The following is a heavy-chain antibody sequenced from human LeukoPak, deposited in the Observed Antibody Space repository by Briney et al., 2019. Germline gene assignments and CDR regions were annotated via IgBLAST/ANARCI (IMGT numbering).Heavy chain of an antibody. CDR1: GYTFTSYD. J-gene: IGHJ4*02. Sequence: ASVKVSCKASGYTFTSYDINWVRQATGQGLEWMGWMNPNSGNTGYAQKFQGRVTITRNTSISTAYMELSSLRSEDTAVYYCARGPGPYYYDSSGYYSLGYWGQGTLVTVSS. V-gene: IGHV1-8*01. CDR3: ARGPGPYYYDSSGYYSLGY. CDR2: MNPNSGNT. D-gene: IGHD3-22*01.